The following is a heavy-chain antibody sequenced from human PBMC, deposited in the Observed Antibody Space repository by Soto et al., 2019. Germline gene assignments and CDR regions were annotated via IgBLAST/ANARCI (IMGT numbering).Heavy chain of an antibody. CDR1: GFTLISYN. D-gene: IGHD6-13*01. J-gene: IGHJ6*02. Sequence: EVQLVESGGGLVQPGGSLILSCAASGFTLISYNMNWVRQAPGKGLEWVSYISGSSDTIYYADSLKSRFTVSRDDAKNSQYLPMDGLRDEDTAVYYCARDHGGSTWFVGIYYLFGVDVCGQGTTGTVSS. CDR2: ISGSSDTI. CDR3: ARDHGGSTWFVGIYYLFGVDV. V-gene: IGHV3-48*02.